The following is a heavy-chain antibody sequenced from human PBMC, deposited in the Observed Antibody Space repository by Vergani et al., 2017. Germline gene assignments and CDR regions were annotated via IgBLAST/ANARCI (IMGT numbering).Heavy chain of an antibody. J-gene: IGHJ6*02. D-gene: IGHD6-13*01. CDR1: GGSISSYY. CDR3: ARLSSSWDYYYYGMDV. Sequence: QVQLQESGPGLVKPSETLSLTCTVSGGSISSYYWSWIRQPPGKGLEWIGYIYYNGSTNYNPSLKSRVTISVDTSKNQFSLKLSSVTAADTAVYYCARLSSSWDYYYYGMDVWGQGTTVTVSS. V-gene: IGHV4-59*08. CDR2: IYYNGST.